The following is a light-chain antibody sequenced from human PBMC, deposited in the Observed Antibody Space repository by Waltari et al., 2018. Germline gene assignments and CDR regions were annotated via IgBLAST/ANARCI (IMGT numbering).Light chain of an antibody. Sequence: QSALTQPASVSGSPGQSITIPCTGTSGDVRAYAYVSGYQHHPGKAPKLVIYDVTNRPSGISDRFSGSKSGTTASLSISGLQAEDEADYFCSSWTTSDTRKVIFGGGTKLTVL. J-gene: IGLJ2*01. CDR2: DVT. V-gene: IGLV2-14*03. CDR1: SGDVRAYAY. CDR3: SSWTTSDTRKVI.